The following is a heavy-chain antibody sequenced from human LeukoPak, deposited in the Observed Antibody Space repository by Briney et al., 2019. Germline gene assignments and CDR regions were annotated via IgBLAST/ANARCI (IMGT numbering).Heavy chain of an antibody. CDR1: GFTFSNAW. V-gene: IGHV3-64*01. CDR3: ARSTYYDFWSGPVGFDP. D-gene: IGHD3-3*01. Sequence: GGSRRLSCAASGFTFSNAWMSWVRQAPGKGLEYVSAISSNGGSTYYANSVKGRFTISRDNSKNTLYLQMGSLRAEDMAVYYCARSTYYDFWSGPVGFDPWGQGTLVTVSS. J-gene: IGHJ5*02. CDR2: ISSNGGST.